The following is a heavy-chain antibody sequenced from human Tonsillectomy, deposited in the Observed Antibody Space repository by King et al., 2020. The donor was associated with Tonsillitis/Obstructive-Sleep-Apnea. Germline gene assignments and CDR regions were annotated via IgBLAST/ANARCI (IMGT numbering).Heavy chain of an antibody. V-gene: IGHV1-69*12. D-gene: IGHD3-10*01. CDR3: ARDYTMGGGVPN. CDR1: GGTFSSYA. J-gene: IGHJ4*02. CDR2: IIPIFGTA. Sequence: QLVQSGAEVKKPGSSVQVSFQASGGTFSSYAISWVRPAPGQGLEWMGGIIPIFGTANYAQKFQGRVTITADESTSTAYMELSSLRSEDTAVYYCARDYTMGGGVPNWGQGTLVTVSS.